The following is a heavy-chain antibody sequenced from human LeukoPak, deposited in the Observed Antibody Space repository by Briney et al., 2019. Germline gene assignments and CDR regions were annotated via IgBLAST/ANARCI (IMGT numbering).Heavy chain of an antibody. V-gene: IGHV1-2*02. CDR1: GYIFTGYY. D-gene: IGHD6-19*01. CDR2: INPNSGDT. J-gene: IGHJ3*02. CDR3: ARDRDSSGWWDAFDI. Sequence: ASVKVSCKASGYIFTGYYMHWVRQAPGQGLEWMGWINPNSGDTNYAQKFQGRVTMTRDTSISTAYMELSRLRSDDTAVYYCARDRDSSGWWDAFDIWGQGTMVTVSS.